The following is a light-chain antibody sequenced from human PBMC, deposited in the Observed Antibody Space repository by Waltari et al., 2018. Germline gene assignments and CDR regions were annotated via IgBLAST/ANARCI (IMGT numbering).Light chain of an antibody. Sequence: QAVLTQPPSASGTPGQRVTISCPGSTPNNGSNLVNWYQQVPGKAPKLVIYRSDQRPSGVPDRFSGSKSGSSASLAISGLQSEDEADYYCAAWDDSLNGHWVFGGGTKVTVL. CDR3: AAWDDSLNGHWV. CDR2: RSD. V-gene: IGLV1-44*01. J-gene: IGLJ3*02. CDR1: TPNNGSNL.